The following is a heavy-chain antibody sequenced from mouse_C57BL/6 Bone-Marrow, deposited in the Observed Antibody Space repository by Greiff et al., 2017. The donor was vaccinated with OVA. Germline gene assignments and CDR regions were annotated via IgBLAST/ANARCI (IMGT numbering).Heavy chain of an antibody. Sequence: EVKVVESGGGLVQPGGSLSLSCAASGFTFTDYYMSWVRQPPGKALEWLGFIRNKANGYTTEYSASVKGRFTISRDNSQSILYLQMNALRAEDSATYYCARYTYYYGSSWYFDVWGTGTTVTVSS. V-gene: IGHV7-3*01. CDR1: GFTFTDYY. D-gene: IGHD1-1*01. CDR3: ARYTYYYGSSWYFDV. J-gene: IGHJ1*03. CDR2: IRNKANGYTT.